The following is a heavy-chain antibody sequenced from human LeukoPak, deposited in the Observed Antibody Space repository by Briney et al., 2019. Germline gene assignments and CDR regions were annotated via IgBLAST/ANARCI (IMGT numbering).Heavy chain of an antibody. J-gene: IGHJ6*02. CDR2: ISYDGSNK. Sequence: GGSLRLSCAASGFTFSSYGMHWVRQAPVKGLEWVTVISYDGSNKYYADSVKGRFTISRDNSKNTLYLQMNSLRAEDTAVYYCARRPIKYYYYGMDVWGQGTTVTVSS. V-gene: IGHV3-30*03. CDR3: ARRPIKYYYYGMDV. CDR1: GFTFSSYG.